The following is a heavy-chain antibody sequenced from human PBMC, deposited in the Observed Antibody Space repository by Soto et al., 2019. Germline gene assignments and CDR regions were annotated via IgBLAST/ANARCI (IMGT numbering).Heavy chain of an antibody. D-gene: IGHD3-3*01. CDR2: ISSSSSTI. CDR1: GFTFSSYS. CDR3: ARAFILKPKLRLPEDEVGYMDV. J-gene: IGHJ6*03. Sequence: EVQLVESGGGLVQPGGSLRLSCAASGFTFSSYSMNWVRQAPGKGLEWVSYISSSSSTIYYADSVRGRFTISRDNAKNSLYLQMNSLRAEDTAVYYCARAFILKPKLRLPEDEVGYMDVWGKGTTVTVSS. V-gene: IGHV3-48*01.